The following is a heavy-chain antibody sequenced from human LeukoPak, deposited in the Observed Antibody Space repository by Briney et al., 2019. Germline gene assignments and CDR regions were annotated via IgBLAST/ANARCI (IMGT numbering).Heavy chain of an antibody. Sequence: SETLSLTCAVYGGSFSGYYWSWIRQPPGKGLEWIGEINHSGSTNYNPSLKSRVTISVDTSKNQFSLKLSSVTAADTAVYYCAAHVAVAGYFDYWGQGTLVTVSS. CDR2: INHSGST. CDR3: AAHVAVAGYFDY. CDR1: GGSFSGYY. D-gene: IGHD6-19*01. J-gene: IGHJ4*02. V-gene: IGHV4-34*01.